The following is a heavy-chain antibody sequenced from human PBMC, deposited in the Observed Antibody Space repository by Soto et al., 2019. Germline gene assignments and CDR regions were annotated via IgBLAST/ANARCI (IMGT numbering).Heavy chain of an antibody. Sequence: GGSLRLSCAASGFTFSSYDMHWVRQATGKGLEWVSAIGTAGDTYYPGSVKGRFTISRENAKNSLYLQMNSLRAGDTAVYYCAGSMVRGVGDGMDVWGQGATVTVSS. J-gene: IGHJ6*02. V-gene: IGHV3-13*01. CDR1: GFTFSSYD. CDR2: IGTAGDT. D-gene: IGHD3-10*01. CDR3: AGSMVRGVGDGMDV.